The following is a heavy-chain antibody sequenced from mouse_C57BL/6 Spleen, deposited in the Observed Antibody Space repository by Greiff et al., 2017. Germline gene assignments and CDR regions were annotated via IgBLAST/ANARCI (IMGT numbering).Heavy chain of an antibody. CDR2: IHPNSGST. V-gene: IGHV1-64*01. D-gene: IGHD2-1*01. J-gene: IGHJ2*01. Sequence: VQLQQPGAELVKPGASVKLSCKASGYTFTSYWMHWVKQRPGQGLEWIGMIHPNSGSTNYNEKFKSKATLTADKSSSTAYMQLSSLTSEDSAVDYCAMGLTTGYFDGWGQGITRTVSA. CDR3: AMGLTTGYFDG. CDR1: GYTFTSYW.